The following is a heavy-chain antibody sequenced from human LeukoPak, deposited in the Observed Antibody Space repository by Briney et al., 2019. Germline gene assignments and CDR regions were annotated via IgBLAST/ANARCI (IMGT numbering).Heavy chain of an antibody. CDR3: AKDPIFSGSYGVFDY. D-gene: IGHD1-26*01. CDR2: IIDSGNSI. J-gene: IGHJ4*02. V-gene: IGHV3-23*01. Sequence: GGSLRLSCAASGFTFSSCAMSWVRQAPGKGLEWVSTIIDSGNSIYYADSAEGRFTISRDNSKNTLYLQMNSPRAGDTAVYYCAKDPIFSGSYGVFDYWGLGTLVTVSS. CDR1: GFTFSSCA.